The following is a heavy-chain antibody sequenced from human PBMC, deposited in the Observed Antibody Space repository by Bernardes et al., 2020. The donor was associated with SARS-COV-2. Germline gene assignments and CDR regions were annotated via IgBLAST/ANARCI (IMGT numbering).Heavy chain of an antibody. CDR2: IYHSGSS. D-gene: IGHD6-13*01. CDR1: GYSITSGYY. J-gene: IGHJ4*02. V-gene: IGHV4-38-2*01. CDR3: ARQSGSSWTFDY. Sequence: WETLSLTCAVSGYSITSGYYWGWIRQPPGKGLEWIGSIYHSGSSYYNPSLKSRVTISVDTSKNQFSLKLGSVTAADTAVYYCARQSGSSWTFDYWGQGTLVTVSS.